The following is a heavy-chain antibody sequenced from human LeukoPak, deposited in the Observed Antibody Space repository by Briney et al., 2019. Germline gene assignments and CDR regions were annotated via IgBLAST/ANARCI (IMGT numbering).Heavy chain of an antibody. CDR2: ISSSSSYI. V-gene: IGHV3-21*01. D-gene: IGHD4-17*01. J-gene: IGHJ3*02. CDR3: ARSGYGDSTDAFDI. CDR1: GFTFSSYA. Sequence: PGGSLRLSCAASGFTFSSYAMSWVRQAPGKGLEWVSSISSSSSYIYYADSVKGRFTISRDNAKNSLYLQMNSLRAEDTAVYYCARSGYGDSTDAFDIWGQGTMVTVSS.